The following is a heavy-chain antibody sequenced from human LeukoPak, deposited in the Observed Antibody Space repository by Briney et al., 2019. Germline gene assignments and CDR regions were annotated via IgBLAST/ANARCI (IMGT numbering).Heavy chain of an antibody. V-gene: IGHV4-39*07. J-gene: IGHJ4*02. Sequence: SETLSLTCTVSGGSISSSSYYWGWIRQPPGKGLEWIGSIYYSGSTYYNPSLKSRVTISVDKSKNQFSLKLSSVTAADTAVYYCARYGDYGLIDYWGQGTLVTVSS. CDR2: IYYSGST. CDR3: ARYGDYGLIDY. CDR1: GGSISSSSYY. D-gene: IGHD4-17*01.